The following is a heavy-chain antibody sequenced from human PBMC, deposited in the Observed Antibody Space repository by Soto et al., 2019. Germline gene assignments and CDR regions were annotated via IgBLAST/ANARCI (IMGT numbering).Heavy chain of an antibody. J-gene: IGHJ1*01. V-gene: IGHV3-30*03. CDR1: GFTFSDYA. CDR3: AGGGRQWLVTSDGNF. Sequence: VQLVESGGGVVQPGRSLRLSCAASGFTFSDYAMHWVRQAPGKGLEWVAVVSHDGRNTHYADSVKGRFTISRDSSKNTVSLEVASLRAEDTAVYYCAGGGRQWLVTSDGNFWGQCALVPVSS. CDR2: VSHDGRNT. D-gene: IGHD6-19*01.